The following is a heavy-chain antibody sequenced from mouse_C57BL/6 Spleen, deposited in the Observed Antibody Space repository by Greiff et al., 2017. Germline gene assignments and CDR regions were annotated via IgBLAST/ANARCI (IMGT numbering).Heavy chain of an antibody. CDR3: AREGDGNYDY. D-gene: IGHD2-1*01. V-gene: IGHV3-6*01. J-gene: IGHJ2*01. Sequence: EVQLQESGPGLVKPSQSLSLTCSVTGYSITSGYYWNWIRQFPGNKLEWMGYISYDGSNNYNPYLKNRISITRDTSKNQFFLKLNSVTTEDTATYYCAREGDGNYDYWGQGTTLTVSS. CDR2: ISYDGSN. CDR1: GYSITSGYY.